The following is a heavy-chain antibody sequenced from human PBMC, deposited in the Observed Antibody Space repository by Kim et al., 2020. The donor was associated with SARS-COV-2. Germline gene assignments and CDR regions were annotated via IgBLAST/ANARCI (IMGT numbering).Heavy chain of an antibody. D-gene: IGHD6-13*01. V-gene: IGHV1-69*13. CDR1: GGTFSSYA. CDR2: IIPIFGTA. Sequence: SVKVSCKASGGTFSSYAISWVRQAPGQGLEWMGGIIPIFGTANYAQKFQGRVTITADESTSTAYMELSSLRSEDTAVYYCARDRGIAAAGTPWGLWGQGTLVTVSS. CDR3: ARDRGIAAAGTPWGL. J-gene: IGHJ4*02.